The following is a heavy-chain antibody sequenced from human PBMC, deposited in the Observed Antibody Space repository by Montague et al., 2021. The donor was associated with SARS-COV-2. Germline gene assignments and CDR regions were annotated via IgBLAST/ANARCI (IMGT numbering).Heavy chain of an antibody. V-gene: IGHV4-39*01. CDR1: GDSISSSSYN. CDR2: NSYHGNN. CDR3: ARRLDYWDSSGQRRHFDY. J-gene: IGHJ4*02. Sequence: SETLSLTCTVSGDSISSSSYNWSWNRRPPGKGREGFVHNSYHGNNNYNPSLKIRVTISIDTSRNQFSLKVSSVTATDTAIYYCARRLDYWDSSGQRRHFDYWGQGTLVTVSS. D-gene: IGHD3-22*01.